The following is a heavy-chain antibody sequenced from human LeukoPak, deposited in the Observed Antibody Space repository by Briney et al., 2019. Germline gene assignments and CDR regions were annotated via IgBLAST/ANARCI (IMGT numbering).Heavy chain of an antibody. CDR2: ISGSGGST. CDR1: GFTFSSYA. D-gene: IGHD6-13*01. V-gene: IGHV3-23*01. J-gene: IGHJ4*02. Sequence: GGSLRLSCAASGFTFSSYAMSWVRQAPGKGLEWVSAISGSGGSTYYADSVKGRFTISRDNSKNTLYLQMNSLGAEDTAVYYCAKHDGYSSSWYAFYAFDYWGQGTLVTVSS. CDR3: AKHDGYSSSWYAFYAFDY.